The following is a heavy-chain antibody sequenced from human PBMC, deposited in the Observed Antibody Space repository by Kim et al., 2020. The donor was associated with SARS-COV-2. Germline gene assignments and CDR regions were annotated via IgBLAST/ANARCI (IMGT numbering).Heavy chain of an antibody. Sequence: SETLSLTCTVSGDSVSSGGYYWSWIRQHPGKGLEWIGYIYYTGRTYYNPSLQSRVSLSVDTSKNQFSLKLSSVTAADTAVYYCARVGIAVVVIAVWGQGTTVTVSS. CDR3: ARVGIAVVVIAV. CDR1: GDSVSSGGYY. V-gene: IGHV4-31*03. D-gene: IGHD3-22*01. CDR2: IYYTGRT. J-gene: IGHJ6*02.